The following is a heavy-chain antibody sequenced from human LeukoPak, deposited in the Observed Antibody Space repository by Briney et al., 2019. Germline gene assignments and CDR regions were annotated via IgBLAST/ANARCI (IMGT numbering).Heavy chain of an antibody. CDR1: GFTFSSYG. D-gene: IGHD3-10*01. CDR3: AKEAGILLWFGERERWFDP. CDR2: ISYDGSNK. J-gene: IGHJ5*02. Sequence: TGGSLRLSCAASGFTFSSYGMHWVRQAPGKGLEWVAVISYDGSNKYYADSVKGRFTISRDNSKNTLYLQMNSLRAEDTAVYYCAKEAGILLWFGERERWFDPWGQGTLVTVSS. V-gene: IGHV3-30*18.